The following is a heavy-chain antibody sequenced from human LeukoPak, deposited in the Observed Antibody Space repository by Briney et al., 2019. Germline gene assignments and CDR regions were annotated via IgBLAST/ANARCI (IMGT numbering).Heavy chain of an antibody. V-gene: IGHV1-18*01. D-gene: IGHD2-8*01. CDR3: ARGGVGVNWFDP. CDR2: IAPYNGNM. Sequence: ASVKVSCKTSGYRFPTYVITWVRQAPGQGLEWMGWIAPYNGNMNYAQKFQDRVTMTTGTSTSTAYMEVRSLRSDDTAVYYCARGGVGVNWFDPWGQGTLVTVSS. J-gene: IGHJ5*02. CDR1: GYRFPTYV.